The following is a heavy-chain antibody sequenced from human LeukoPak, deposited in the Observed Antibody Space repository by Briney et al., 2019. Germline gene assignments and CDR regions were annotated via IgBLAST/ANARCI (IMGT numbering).Heavy chain of an antibody. Sequence: GGSLRLSCAASGFTFSSYGMHWVRQAPGKGLEWVAFIRYDGSNKYYADSVKGRFTISRDNSKNTLYLQMNSLRAEDTAVYYCAKAKWELALVGYFDLWGRGTLVTVSS. CDR2: IRYDGSNK. CDR1: GFTFSSYG. CDR3: AKAKWELALVGYFDL. J-gene: IGHJ2*01. D-gene: IGHD1-26*01. V-gene: IGHV3-30*02.